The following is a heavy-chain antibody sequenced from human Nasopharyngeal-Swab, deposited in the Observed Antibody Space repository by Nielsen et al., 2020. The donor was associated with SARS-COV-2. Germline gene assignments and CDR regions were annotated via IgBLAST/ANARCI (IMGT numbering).Heavy chain of an antibody. CDR1: GGSISSGGYY. D-gene: IGHD3-22*01. CDR3: ARVDLGSGGYYPSGALDI. J-gene: IGHJ3*02. Sequence: SETLSLTCTVSGGSISSGGYYWSWIRQHPGKGLEWIGYIYYSGSTYYNPSLKSRVTISVDTSKNQFSLKLSSVTAADTAVYYCARVDLGSGGYYPSGALDIWGQGTMVTVSS. CDR2: IYYSGST. V-gene: IGHV4-31*03.